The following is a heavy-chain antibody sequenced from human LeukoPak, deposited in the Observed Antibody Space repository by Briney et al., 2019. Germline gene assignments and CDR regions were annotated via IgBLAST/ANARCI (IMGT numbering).Heavy chain of an antibody. Sequence: GGSLRLSCAASGFTFSSYSMNWVRQAPGKGLEWVSSISSSSSYIYYADSVKGRFTISRDNAKNSLYLQMNSLRAEDTAVYYCARAGQGIAAAGTWDWGQGTLVTVSS. V-gene: IGHV3-21*01. J-gene: IGHJ4*02. CDR2: ISSSSSYI. CDR3: ARAGQGIAAAGTWD. D-gene: IGHD6-13*01. CDR1: GFTFSSYS.